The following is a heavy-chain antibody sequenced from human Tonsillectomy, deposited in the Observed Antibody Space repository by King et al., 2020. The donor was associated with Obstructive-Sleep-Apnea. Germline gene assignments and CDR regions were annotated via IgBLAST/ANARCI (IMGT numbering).Heavy chain of an antibody. CDR2: IYYSGST. CDR1: GGSIRSYY. Sequence: QVQLQESGPGLVKPSETLSLTCTVSGGSIRSYYWSWIRQPPGKGLEWIGYIYYSGSTNYNPSLKSRVTISVDTSKNQFSLKLSSVTAADTAVYYCARGTVGATTGLFGYWGQGTLVTVSS. CDR3: ARGTVGATTGLFGY. J-gene: IGHJ4*02. D-gene: IGHD1-26*01. V-gene: IGHV4-59*01.